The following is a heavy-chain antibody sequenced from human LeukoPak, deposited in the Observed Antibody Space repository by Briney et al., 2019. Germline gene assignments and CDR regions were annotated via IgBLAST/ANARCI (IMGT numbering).Heavy chain of an antibody. CDR3: ARAGSARGYYYYGMDV. CDR1: GGTFSSYA. D-gene: IGHD2-15*01. CDR2: IIPIFGTA. Sequence: GASVKVSCKASGGTFSSYAISWVRQAPGQGLEWMGGIIPIFGTANYAQKFQGRVTMTRDTSTSTVYMELSSLRSEDTAVYYCARAGSARGYYYYGMDVWGQGTTVTVSS. V-gene: IGHV1-69*05. J-gene: IGHJ6*02.